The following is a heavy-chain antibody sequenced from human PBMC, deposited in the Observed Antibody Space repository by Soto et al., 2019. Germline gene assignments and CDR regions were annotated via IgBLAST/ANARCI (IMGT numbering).Heavy chain of an antibody. D-gene: IGHD2-2*01. CDR2: ISYDGTNH. CDR3: ASDTKTGVVVPGAPKY. CDR1: RFTFSNYG. V-gene: IGHV3-30*03. J-gene: IGHJ4*02. Sequence: QVQLVESGRGVVQPGGSLTLSCAASRFTFSNYGMHWVRQAPGEGLEWVAVISYDGTNHYYADSVRGRFTLSRDNSKNTLYLHMDRLTSDDTAVYYCASDTKTGVVVPGAPKYWGQGTLVAVSS.